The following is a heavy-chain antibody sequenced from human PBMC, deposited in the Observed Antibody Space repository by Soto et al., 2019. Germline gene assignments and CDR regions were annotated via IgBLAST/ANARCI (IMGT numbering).Heavy chain of an antibody. Sequence: SVKVSCKASRVAFSKFIVTWVRQAPGLGLEWVGGIIPIFGTANYAQKFQGRVTITADESTSTSYMEVNNLRSEDTAVYYCANVRYRCPTGLYYGMYVCGQGTTVTVSS. CDR3: ANVRYRCPTGLYYGMYV. J-gene: IGHJ6*02. CDR1: RVAFSKFI. D-gene: IGHD1-26*01. CDR2: IIPIFGTA. V-gene: IGHV1-69*13.